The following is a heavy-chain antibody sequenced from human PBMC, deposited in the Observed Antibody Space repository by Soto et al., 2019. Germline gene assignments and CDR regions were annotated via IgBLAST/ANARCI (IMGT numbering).Heavy chain of an antibody. J-gene: IGHJ4*02. Sequence: SETLSLTCTLSGGSIGSFYRSWIRQSPGGTLEWIGYIYASRATTYNPSLESRITMSVDIPNNEFSLDLTSVTAADTAVYYCARSHSFDGSIYHYYFDFWGQGTLVTVSS. CDR1: GGSIGSFY. V-gene: IGHV4-59*01. CDR3: ARSHSFDGSIYHYYFDF. CDR2: IYASRAT. D-gene: IGHD3-3*02.